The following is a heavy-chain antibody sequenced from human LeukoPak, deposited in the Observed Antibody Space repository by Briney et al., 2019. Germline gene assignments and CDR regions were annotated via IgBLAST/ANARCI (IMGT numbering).Heavy chain of an antibody. Sequence: SETLSLTCAVSGGSISSYYWSWIRQPPGKGLEWIGYIYYSGSTNYNPSLKSRVTISVDTSKNQFSLKLLSVTAADTAVYYCARGMQQLYHFDSRGRGTLVTVSS. CDR2: IYYSGST. CDR3: ARGMQQLYHFDS. V-gene: IGHV4-59*01. J-gene: IGHJ4*02. D-gene: IGHD6-13*01. CDR1: GGSISSYY.